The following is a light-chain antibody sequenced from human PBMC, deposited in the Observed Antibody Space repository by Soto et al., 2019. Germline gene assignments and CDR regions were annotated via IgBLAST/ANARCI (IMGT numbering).Light chain of an antibody. CDR1: QEISNY. CDR2: DAS. J-gene: IGKJ2*01. Sequence: DIQMTQSPSSLSASVGDRVTITCQASQEISNYLNWYQQKPGKAPKLLIYDASNLETGVPSRFSGSGSGTDFTFTISSLQPEDIATYYCRQYDNLPYTFGQGTKVDIK. V-gene: IGKV1-33*01. CDR3: RQYDNLPYT.